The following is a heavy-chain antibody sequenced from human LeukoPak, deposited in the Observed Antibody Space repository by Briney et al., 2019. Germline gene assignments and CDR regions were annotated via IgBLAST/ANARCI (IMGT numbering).Heavy chain of an antibody. V-gene: IGHV4-39*01. Sequence: SETLSLTCTVSGVSISSSRYYWGWIRQPPGKGLEWIGSIYYSGSTYYNPSLKSRVTISVYTSKNQFSLKLSSVTATDTAVYYCARHPYQLLWLSWFDPWGQGTLVTVSS. CDR2: IYYSGST. CDR3: ARHPYQLLWLSWFDP. D-gene: IGHD2-2*01. J-gene: IGHJ5*02. CDR1: GVSISSSRYY.